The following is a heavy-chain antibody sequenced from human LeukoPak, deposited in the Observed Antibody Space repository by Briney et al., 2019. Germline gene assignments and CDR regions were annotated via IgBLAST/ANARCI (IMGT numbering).Heavy chain of an antibody. D-gene: IGHD3-10*01. CDR1: GFTFSSYH. J-gene: IGHJ4*02. Sequence: GGSLRLSCAASGFTFSSYHMIWVRQAPGKGLEWLSAISSSNGYIYYADSVKGRFTISRDNAKNSLYLQMNSLRAEDTAVYYCARDSGITMVRGVIGLSVDFWGQGTLVTVSS. V-gene: IGHV3-21*01. CDR2: ISSSNGYI. CDR3: ARDSGITMVRGVIGLSVDF.